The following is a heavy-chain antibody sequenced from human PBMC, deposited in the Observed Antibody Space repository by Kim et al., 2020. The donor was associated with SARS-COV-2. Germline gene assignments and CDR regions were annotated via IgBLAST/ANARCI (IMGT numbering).Heavy chain of an antibody. V-gene: IGHV4-59*13. Sequence: SETLSLTCTVSGGSISGYYWSWIRQPPGKGLEWIGYIYYSGSTNYNPSLKSRVTMSVDTSKNQFSLKLSSVTAADTAVYYCARAPNSWSWCVYPAGLDP. J-gene: IGHJ5*02. CDR1: GGSISGYY. CDR2: IYYSGST. D-gene: IGHD6-13*01. CDR3: ARAPNSWSWCVYPAGLDP.